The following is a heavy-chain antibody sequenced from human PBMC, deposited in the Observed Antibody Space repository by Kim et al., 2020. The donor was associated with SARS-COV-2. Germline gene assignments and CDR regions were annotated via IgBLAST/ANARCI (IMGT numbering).Heavy chain of an antibody. Sequence: GGSLRLSCAASGFTFSSYAMSWVRQAPGKGLEWVSAISGSGGSTYYADSVKGRFTISRDNSKNTLYLQMNSLRAEDTAVYYCAKPFGGPHVLRYFDWQELYYYGMDVWGQGTTVTVSS. CDR3: AKPFGGPHVLRYFDWQELYYYGMDV. CDR1: GFTFSSYA. V-gene: IGHV3-23*01. J-gene: IGHJ6*02. CDR2: ISGSGGST. D-gene: IGHD3-9*01.